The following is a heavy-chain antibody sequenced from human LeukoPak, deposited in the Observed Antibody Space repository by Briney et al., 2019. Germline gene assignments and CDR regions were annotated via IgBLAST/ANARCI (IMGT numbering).Heavy chain of an antibody. CDR2: IYYSGST. V-gene: IGHV4-59*01. J-gene: IGHJ4*02. Sequence: SETLSLTCSVSGGSINNYWWNWIRQPPGKGLEWIGYIYYSGSTSYNPSLKSRLTISVDTSLYQFSLKLNSVTAADTAVYYCARGYSSSWSIDYWGQGTLVTVSS. CDR1: GGSINNYW. CDR3: ARGYSSSWSIDY. D-gene: IGHD6-13*01.